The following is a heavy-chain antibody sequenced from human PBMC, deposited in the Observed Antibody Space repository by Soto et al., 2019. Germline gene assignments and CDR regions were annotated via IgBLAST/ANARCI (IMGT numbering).Heavy chain of an antibody. V-gene: IGHV1-69*01. Sequence: QVQLVQSGAEVKKPGSSVKVSCKASGGTFSSYAISWVRQAPGQGLEWMGGIIPIFGTANYAQKFQGRVTITADESTSTAYMELSSLRSEDTAVYYCARERVMITCGGVTRYYYYGMDVWGQGTTVTVSS. D-gene: IGHD3-16*01. CDR3: ARERVMITCGGVTRYYYYGMDV. CDR2: IIPIFGTA. J-gene: IGHJ6*02. CDR1: GGTFSSYA.